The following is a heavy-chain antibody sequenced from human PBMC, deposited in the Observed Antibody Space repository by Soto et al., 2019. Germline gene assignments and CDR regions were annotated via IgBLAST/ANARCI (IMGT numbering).Heavy chain of an antibody. V-gene: IGHV1-69*01. CDR1: GGTFRDYA. D-gene: IGHD6-6*01. CDR2: LIPVFGST. Sequence: QVQLVQSGAEVKKPGSSVKVSCKASGGTFRDYAISWVRQAPGHGLEWMGGLIPVFGSTHYAQSFQGRLTITANPSSTAAYMELSSLRSDDTAVYYCARSIGRSSFYFDFWGPGTQVTVSS. J-gene: IGHJ4*02. CDR3: ARSIGRSSFYFDF.